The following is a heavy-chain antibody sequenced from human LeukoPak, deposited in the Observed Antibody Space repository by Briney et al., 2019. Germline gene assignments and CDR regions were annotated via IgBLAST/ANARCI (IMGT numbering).Heavy chain of an antibody. Sequence: GGSLRLSCAASGFTFSSYSMNWVRQAPGKGLEWVSSISSSSSYIYYADSVKGRFTISRDNAKNSLYLQMNSLRAEDTAVYYCARGRGGYYDSSGNMDVWGKGTTVTVSS. CDR1: GFTFSSYS. J-gene: IGHJ6*03. CDR3: ARGRGGYYDSSGNMDV. D-gene: IGHD3-22*01. CDR2: ISSSSSYI. V-gene: IGHV3-21*01.